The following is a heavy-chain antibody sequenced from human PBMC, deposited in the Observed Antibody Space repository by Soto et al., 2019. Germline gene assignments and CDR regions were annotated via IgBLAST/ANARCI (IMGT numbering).Heavy chain of an antibody. CDR3: ARDLGTD. CDR1: GGTFSSYT. D-gene: IGHD7-27*01. J-gene: IGHJ4*02. V-gene: IGHV1-69*04. CDR2: IIPVLGIA. Sequence: QVQLVQSGAEVKKPGSSVKVSCTASGGTFSSYTISWVRQAPGQGLEWMGRIIPVLGIANDAQKFQGRVTITADKSTSTAYMEVSSLRSEDRAVDYCARDLGTDWGQGTLVTVSS.